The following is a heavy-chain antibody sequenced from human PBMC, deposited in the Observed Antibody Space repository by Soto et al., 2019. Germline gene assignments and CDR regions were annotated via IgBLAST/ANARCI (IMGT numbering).Heavy chain of an antibody. CDR2: IIPIFGTA. J-gene: IGHJ5*02. Sequence: QVQLVQSGAEVKKPGSSVKVSCKASGGTFSSYAISWVRQAPGQGPEWMGGIIPIFGTANYAQKFQGRVTLTADESTSTGYMELSSLRAEDTVVYCCARALIAVASTGGVWFDPWGQGTLVTVSS. D-gene: IGHD6-19*01. CDR3: ARALIAVASTGGVWFDP. CDR1: GGTFSSYA. V-gene: IGHV1-69*01.